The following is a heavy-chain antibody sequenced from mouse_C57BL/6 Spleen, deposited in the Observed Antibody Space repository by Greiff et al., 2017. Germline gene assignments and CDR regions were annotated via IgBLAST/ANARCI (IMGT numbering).Heavy chain of an antibody. V-gene: IGHV14-2*01. CDR3: ARSPLYGNYFDY. J-gene: IGHJ2*01. CDR1: GFNIKDYY. D-gene: IGHD2-1*01. Sequence: VQLKESGAELVKPGASVKLSCTASGFNIKDYYMHWVKQRTEQGLEWIGRIDPEDGETKYAPKFQGQATITADTSSNTAYLQLSSRTSEDTAVYYCARSPLYGNYFDYWGQGTTLTVSS. CDR2: IDPEDGET.